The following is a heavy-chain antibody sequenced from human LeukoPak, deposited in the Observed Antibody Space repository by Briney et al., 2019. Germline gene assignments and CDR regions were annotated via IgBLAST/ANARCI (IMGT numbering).Heavy chain of an antibody. Sequence: GASVKVSCKASGGTFSSYAISWVRQAPGQGLEWMGRIIPIFGTANYAQKFQGRVTITTDESMSTAYMELSSLRSEDTAVYYCAASGYSTSPLDCWGQGTLVTVSS. D-gene: IGHD3-22*01. CDR3: AASGYSTSPLDC. CDR2: IIPIFGTA. J-gene: IGHJ4*02. V-gene: IGHV1-69*05. CDR1: GGTFSSYA.